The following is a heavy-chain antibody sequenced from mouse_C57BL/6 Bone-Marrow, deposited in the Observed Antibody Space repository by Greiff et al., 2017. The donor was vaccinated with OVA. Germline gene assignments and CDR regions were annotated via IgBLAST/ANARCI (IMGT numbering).Heavy chain of an antibody. CDR3: ARSLTTVGPWYFDV. V-gene: IGHV15-2*01. CDR1: DSEVFPIAY. CDR2: ILPSIGRT. J-gene: IGHJ1*03. Sequence: QVQLKESGSELRSPGSSVKLSCKDFDSEVFPIAYMSWVRQKPGHGFEWIGGILPSIGRTIYGEKFEDKATLDADTLSNTAYLELNSLTSEDSAIYYCARSLTTVGPWYFDVWGTGTTVTVSS. D-gene: IGHD1-1*01.